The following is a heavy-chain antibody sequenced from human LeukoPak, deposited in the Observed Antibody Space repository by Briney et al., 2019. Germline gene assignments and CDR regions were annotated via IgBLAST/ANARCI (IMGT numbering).Heavy chain of an antibody. Sequence: GGSLRLSCAASGFTFSSYWMHWVRQAPGKGLVWVSRINSDGSSTSYADSVKGRFTISRDNSKNTLYLQMNSLRAEDTAVYYCAKGDDFWSGYLDYWGQGTLVTVSS. V-gene: IGHV3-74*01. D-gene: IGHD3-3*01. CDR2: INSDGSST. CDR1: GFTFSSYW. J-gene: IGHJ4*02. CDR3: AKGDDFWSGYLDY.